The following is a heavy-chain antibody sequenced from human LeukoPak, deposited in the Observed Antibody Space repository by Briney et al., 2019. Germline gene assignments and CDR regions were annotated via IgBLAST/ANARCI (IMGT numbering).Heavy chain of an antibody. CDR3: ARDDALGDNALDI. J-gene: IGHJ3*02. D-gene: IGHD3-16*01. Sequence: TGGSLRLSCAASGFTFSSYAMHWVRQAPGKGLEWVAVISYDGSNKYYADSVKGRFTISRDNSKNTLFLQMNSLRAEDTAVYYCARDDALGDNALDIWGQGTMVTVSS. CDR1: GFTFSSYA. CDR2: ISYDGSNK. V-gene: IGHV3-30*04.